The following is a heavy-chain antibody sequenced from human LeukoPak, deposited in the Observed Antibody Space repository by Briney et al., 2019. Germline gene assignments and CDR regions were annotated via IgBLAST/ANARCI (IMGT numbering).Heavy chain of an antibody. CDR1: RYTFTGYY. J-gene: IGHJ4*02. CDR3: ARDRVGSGWPRPWYFEF. D-gene: IGHD6-19*01. Sequence: ASEKVSCKPSRYTFTGYYLHWVRQAPGQGLEWMGWINPHTGATIYAEKFQGRVTMTRDTSIDTAYMEMRSLRSDDTAVYYCARDRVGSGWPRPWYFEFWGQGTLISVST. V-gene: IGHV1-2*02. CDR2: INPHTGAT.